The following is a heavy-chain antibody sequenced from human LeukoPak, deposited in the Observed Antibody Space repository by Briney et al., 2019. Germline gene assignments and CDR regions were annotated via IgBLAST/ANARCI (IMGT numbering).Heavy chain of an antibody. J-gene: IGHJ4*02. CDR2: ISSSSSSI. CDR3: ARASGDIVETATMGSY. V-gene: IGHV3-21*01. Sequence: GGSLRLSCAASGFTFNSYSMNWVRQAPGKGLEWVSSISSSSSSIYYADSVKGRFTISRDNAKNSLYLQMNSLRAEDTAVYYCARASGDIVETATMGSYWGQGALVTVSS. D-gene: IGHD5-18*01. CDR1: GFTFNSYS.